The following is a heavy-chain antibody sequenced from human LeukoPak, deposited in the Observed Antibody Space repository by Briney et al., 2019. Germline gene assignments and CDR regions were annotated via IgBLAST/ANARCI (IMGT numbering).Heavy chain of an antibody. D-gene: IGHD2-15*01. CDR1: GFSLSTYA. Sequence: PGGSLRLSCAASGFSLSTYAMNWVRQAPGKGLEWVAVIRGGAGSPYYAASVKGRFTISKDNSENTVYLQMNSLRAEDTAVYYCARDGEDCSDGRCSWGPFDLWDQGTLVSV. CDR2: IRGGAGSP. CDR3: ARDGEDCSDGRCSWGPFDL. V-gene: IGHV3-23*01. J-gene: IGHJ5*02.